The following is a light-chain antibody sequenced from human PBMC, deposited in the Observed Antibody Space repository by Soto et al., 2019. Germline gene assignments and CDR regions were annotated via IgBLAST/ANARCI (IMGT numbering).Light chain of an antibody. J-gene: IGKJ2*01. Sequence: ESVLTQSPGTLSLSPGERATLSCRASQTVIKNYLAWYQRKPSQAPRLLIYGASNRATGIPDRFSGGGSGTDFTLTISRLEPEDSALYYCQKYETSPYTFGQGTKLEIK. CDR3: QKYETSPYT. V-gene: IGKV3-20*01. CDR1: QTVIKNY. CDR2: GAS.